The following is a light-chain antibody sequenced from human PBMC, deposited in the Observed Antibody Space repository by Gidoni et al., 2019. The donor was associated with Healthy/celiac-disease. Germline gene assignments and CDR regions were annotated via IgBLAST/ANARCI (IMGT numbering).Light chain of an antibody. V-gene: IGKV1-9*01. J-gene: IGKJ4*01. Sequence: DIQLTQSPSFLSASVGDRVTITCRASQGISSYLAWYQQKPGKAPKLLIYAASTLQGGGPSRFSGSGSGTEFTLTISSLQPEDFATYYCQQLNSYPLVTFGGGTKVEIK. CDR2: AAS. CDR3: QQLNSYPLVT. CDR1: QGISSY.